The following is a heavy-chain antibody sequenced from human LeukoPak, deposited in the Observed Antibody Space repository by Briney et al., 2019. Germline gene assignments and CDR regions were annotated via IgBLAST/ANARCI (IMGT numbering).Heavy chain of an antibody. V-gene: IGHV4-59*01. CDR1: GGSINNYY. CDR3: ARGSGSGHYLDTFDI. Sequence: SETLSLTCTVSGGSINNYYWNWIRQPPGKGLEWIGYIYYSGSTNYSPSLNSRVTISLHTSKNQFSLNLTSVTAADTAIYYCARGSGSGHYLDTFDIWGQGTMVTVSS. CDR2: IYYSGST. J-gene: IGHJ3*02. D-gene: IGHD3-22*01.